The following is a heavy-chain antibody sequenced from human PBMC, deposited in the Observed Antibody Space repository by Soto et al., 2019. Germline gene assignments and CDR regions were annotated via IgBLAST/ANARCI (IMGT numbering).Heavy chain of an antibody. D-gene: IGHD2-2*01. V-gene: IGHV3-7*01. CDR2: IKQDGSEK. Sequence: GGSLRLSCAASGFTFSSYWMSWVRQAPGKGLEWVANIKQDGSEKYYVDSVKGRFTISRDNAKNSLYLQMNSLRAEDTAVYFCARDEPRGDFSITSCYAGFWTRNYYYYMDVWGKGTTVTVSS. J-gene: IGHJ6*03. CDR1: GFTFSSYW. CDR3: ARDEPRGDFSITSCYAGFWTRNYYYYMDV.